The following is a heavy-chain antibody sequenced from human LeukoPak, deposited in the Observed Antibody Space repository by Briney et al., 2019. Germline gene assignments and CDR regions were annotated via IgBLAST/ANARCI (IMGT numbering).Heavy chain of an antibody. CDR3: ARGGENKGYSYGYEDY. Sequence: GASVKVSCKASGYTFTGYYMHWLRQAPGQGLEWMGRINPNSGGTNYAQKFQGRVTMTRDTSISTAYMELSRLRSDDTAVYYCARGGENKGYSYGYEDYWGQGTMVTVSS. J-gene: IGHJ4*02. CDR1: GYTFTGYY. CDR2: INPNSGGT. V-gene: IGHV1-2*06. D-gene: IGHD5-18*01.